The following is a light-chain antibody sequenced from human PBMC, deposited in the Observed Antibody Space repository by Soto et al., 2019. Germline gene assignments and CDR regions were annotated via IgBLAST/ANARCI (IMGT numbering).Light chain of an antibody. CDR3: QEDNNLGT. CDR2: GAS. Sequence: EIVMTQSPATLSVSPGERATLSCRASQSVSSNLAWYQQKPGQAPRLLIYGASTRATGIPARFSGSGSGTVFTLNISRLQSEDFGVYCRQEDNNLGTFGQGTKVEIK. CDR1: QSVSSN. J-gene: IGKJ1*01. V-gene: IGKV3-15*01.